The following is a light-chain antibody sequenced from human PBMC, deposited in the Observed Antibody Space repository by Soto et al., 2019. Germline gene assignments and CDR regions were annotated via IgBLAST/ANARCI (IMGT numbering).Light chain of an antibody. Sequence: QSALTQPASVSGSPGQSIAISCTGSSSDIGAYNYVFWYQQHPGKAPKLMIYDVNNRPSGVSDRFSGSKSGNTASLTISGLQAEDEADYYCSSYTSDSTYVLGTATKGTVL. J-gene: IGLJ1*01. V-gene: IGLV2-14*03. CDR1: SSDIGAYNY. CDR2: DVN. CDR3: SSYTSDSTYV.